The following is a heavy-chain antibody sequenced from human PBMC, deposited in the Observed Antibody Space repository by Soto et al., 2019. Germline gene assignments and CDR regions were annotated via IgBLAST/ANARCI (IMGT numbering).Heavy chain of an antibody. D-gene: IGHD1-20*01. CDR3: AREVSGIQAFDY. CDR2: ISHGGST. V-gene: IGHV4-4*02. J-gene: IGHJ4*02. CDR1: GGSISSYW. Sequence: PSETLSLTCTVSGGSISSYWWNWVRQPPGKGLEWIGEISHGGSTNFNPSLKSRATISVDKSKNHLSLKLDSVTAADTAVYYCAREVSGIQAFDYWGQGTLVTVSS.